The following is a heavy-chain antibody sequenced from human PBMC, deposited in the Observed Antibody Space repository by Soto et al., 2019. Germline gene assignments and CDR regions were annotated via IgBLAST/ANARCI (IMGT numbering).Heavy chain of an antibody. V-gene: IGHV3-23*01. J-gene: IGHJ6*02. CDR3: AGGGVDGTDHYYRGMYV. CDR1: GFTFRAYG. D-gene: IGHD1-1*01. Sequence: PGGSLRLSCAASGFTFRAYGMSWIRQTPEKGLEWVSSINLFDGRTYYTDSVKGRFTISKDNSKSTVSLQLNSLRVEDTAMYYCAGGGVDGTDHYYRGMYVWGQGRTVTV. CDR2: INLFDGRT.